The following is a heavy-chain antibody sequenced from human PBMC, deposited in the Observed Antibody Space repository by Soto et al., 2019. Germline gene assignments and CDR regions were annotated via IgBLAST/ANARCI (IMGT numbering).Heavy chain of an antibody. J-gene: IGHJ4*02. V-gene: IGHV3-7*01. Sequence: RGSLRLSCAASGFTFSSYWMSWVRQAPGKGLEWVANIKQDGSEKYYVDSVKGRFTISRDNAKNSLYLQMNSLRAEDTAVYYCASRYSSSSGVIVVYWGQGTLVTVSS. CDR3: ASRYSSSSGVIVVY. D-gene: IGHD6-6*01. CDR2: IKQDGSEK. CDR1: GFTFSSYW.